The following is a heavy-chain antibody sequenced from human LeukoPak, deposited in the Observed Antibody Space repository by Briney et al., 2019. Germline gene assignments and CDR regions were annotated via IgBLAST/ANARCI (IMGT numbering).Heavy chain of an antibody. V-gene: IGHV4-39*07. CDR3: ARQDCSGGSCYYGMDV. J-gene: IGHJ6*02. CDR1: GGSIYSSGHY. D-gene: IGHD2-15*01. CDR2: IYYSGNT. Sequence: PSETLSLTCIVSGGSIYSSGHYWGWIRQPPGKGLEWIGNIYYSGNTYYNPSLKSRVTMSVDTSKNQMSLYLRSVTAADTAVYYCARQDCSGGSCYYGMDVWGQGTTVTVSS.